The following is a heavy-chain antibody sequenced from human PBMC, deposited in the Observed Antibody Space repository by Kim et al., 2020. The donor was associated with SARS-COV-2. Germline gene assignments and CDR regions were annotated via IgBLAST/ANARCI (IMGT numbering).Heavy chain of an antibody. CDR3: VKATKGYFDY. J-gene: IGHJ4*02. Sequence: GGSLRLSCSASGFTFSSFGMHWVRQAPGKGLEYVSGIWTDGVGTSYGDSVKGRFTISRDNFKNTVYLQMSSLRAEDTAVYYCVKATKGYFDYWGQGTLVTVSS. CDR2: IWTDGVGT. V-gene: IGHV3-64D*09. CDR1: GFTFSSFG.